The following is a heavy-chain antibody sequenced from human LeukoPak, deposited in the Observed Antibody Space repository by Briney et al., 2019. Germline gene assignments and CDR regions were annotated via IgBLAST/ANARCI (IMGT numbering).Heavy chain of an antibody. CDR2: IDGNGAKT. J-gene: IGHJ4*02. D-gene: IGHD3-16*01. CDR1: GFSFSTYG. V-gene: IGHV3-23*01. Sequence: GGSLRLSCVASGFSFSTYGMSWVRQAPGKGLEWLSAIDGNGAKTFYADSGKGRFTISRDNSANTLYLQMNSLRGEDTALYYCAKDLHWGFDYWGQGALVTVSS. CDR3: AKDLHWGFDY.